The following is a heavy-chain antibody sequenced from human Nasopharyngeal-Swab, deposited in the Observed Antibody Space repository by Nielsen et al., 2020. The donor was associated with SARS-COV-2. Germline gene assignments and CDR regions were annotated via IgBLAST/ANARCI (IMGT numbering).Heavy chain of an antibody. V-gene: IGHV1-8*01. Sequence: ASVKVSCKASVYTFTSYDINWVRQATGQGLEWMGWMNPNSGNTGYAQKFQGRVTMTRNTSISTAYMELSSLRSEDTAVYYCAVDGVGATPREYAFDIWGQGTMVTVSS. CDR3: AVDGVGATPREYAFDI. CDR2: MNPNSGNT. D-gene: IGHD1-26*01. J-gene: IGHJ3*02. CDR1: VYTFTSYD.